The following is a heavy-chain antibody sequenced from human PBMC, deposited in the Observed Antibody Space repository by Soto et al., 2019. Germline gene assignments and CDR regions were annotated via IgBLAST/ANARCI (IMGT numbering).Heavy chain of an antibody. CDR1: GYTFTSYG. Sequence: ASAQVSCKASGYTFTSYGISWVRQAPGQGLEWMGWISAYNGNTNYAQKLQGRVTLSTDTSTSTAYMELRRMRSVDTAVYYGTKGATSPFDSWGQGTRVTVSS. CDR2: ISAYNGNT. D-gene: IGHD3-16*01. J-gene: IGHJ4*02. V-gene: IGHV1-18*04. CDR3: TKGATSPFDS.